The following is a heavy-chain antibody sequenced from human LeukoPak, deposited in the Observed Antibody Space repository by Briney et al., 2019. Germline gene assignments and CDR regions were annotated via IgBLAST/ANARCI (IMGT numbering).Heavy chain of an antibody. CDR2: IYDSGST. V-gene: IGHV4-31*03. Sequence: PSETLSLTCTVSGGSISSGGYYWSWIRQHPGKGLEWIGYIYDSGSTYYNPSLKSRVTISVDTSKNQFSLKLSSVTAADTAVYYCARVRAPGPFDYWGQGTLVTVSS. CDR3: ARVRAPGPFDY. J-gene: IGHJ4*02. CDR1: GGSISSGGYY.